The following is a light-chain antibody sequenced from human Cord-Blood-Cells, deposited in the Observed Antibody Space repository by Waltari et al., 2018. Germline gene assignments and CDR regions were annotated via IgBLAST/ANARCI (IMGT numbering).Light chain of an antibody. V-gene: IGLV5-45*02. CDR1: SGINVGTYR. CDR3: SIWRSSSWV. J-gene: IGLJ3*02. Sequence: QAVLTQPSSLSASPGASASPTCTLRSGINVGTYRIYWYQQQPGSPPQYLLRYKSYSDKQQGSGVPGRCSGSTDASATAAIFLFSGLPAEDADDYYCSIWRSSSWVFGGGTKLTVL. CDR2: YKSYSDK.